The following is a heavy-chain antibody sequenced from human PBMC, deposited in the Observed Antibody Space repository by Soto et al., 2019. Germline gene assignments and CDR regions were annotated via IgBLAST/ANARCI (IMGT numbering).Heavy chain of an antibody. J-gene: IGHJ4*02. CDR1: GFTFSDYY. V-gene: IGHV3-11*06. D-gene: IGHD2-21*02. CDR2: SSNSGTFS. Sequence: PGGSLRLSCEGSGFTFSDYYISWIRQAPGKGLEWISYSSNSGTFSRYADSVKGRFSISRDNTKNLLYLQMNSLRAEDTAVYYCARSGDKYTSLDYWGQGTPVTVSS. CDR3: ARSGDKYTSLDY.